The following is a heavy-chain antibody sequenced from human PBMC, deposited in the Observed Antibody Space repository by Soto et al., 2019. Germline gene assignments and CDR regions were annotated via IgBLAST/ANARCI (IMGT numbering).Heavy chain of an antibody. CDR1: GYTFTSYG. J-gene: IGHJ4*02. D-gene: IGHD3-3*01. V-gene: IGHV1-18*01. CDR2: ISAYNGNT. CDR3: ARELRYDFWSGSPRLGY. Sequence: QVQLVQSGAEVKKPGASVKVSCKASGYTFTSYGISWVRQAPGQGLEWMGWISAYNGNTNYAQNHQGRVTMTTDTPTSTVYMELRSLKSVDTAVYYCARELRYDFWSGSPRLGYWGQGTLVNVTS.